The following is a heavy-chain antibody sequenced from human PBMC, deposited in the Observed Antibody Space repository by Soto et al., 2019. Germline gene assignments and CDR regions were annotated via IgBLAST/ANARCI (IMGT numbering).Heavy chain of an antibody. V-gene: IGHV1-69*06. J-gene: IGHJ5*02. Sequence: GASVKVSCKASGATFSSYAISWVRQAPGQGLEWMGGIIPIFGTANYAQKFQGRVTITADKSTSTAYMELSSLRSEDTAVYYCARDPIAARPLYNWFDPWGQGTLVTVSS. CDR3: ARDPIAARPLYNWFDP. CDR2: IIPIFGTA. D-gene: IGHD6-6*01. CDR1: GATFSSYA.